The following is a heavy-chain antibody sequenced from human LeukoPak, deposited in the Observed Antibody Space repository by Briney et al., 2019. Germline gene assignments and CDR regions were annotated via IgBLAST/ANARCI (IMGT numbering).Heavy chain of an antibody. CDR3: ARHLLLWSGYEIANHDAFDI. J-gene: IGHJ3*02. V-gene: IGHV5-51*01. CDR1: GYSFTSYW. CDR2: IYPGDSDT. Sequence: GESLKISCKGSGYSFTSYWIGWVRQMPGKGLEWMGIIYPGDSDTRYSPSFQGQVTISADKSISTAYLQWSSLKASDTAMYYCARHLLLWSGYEIANHDAFDIWGQGTMVTVSS. D-gene: IGHD3-3*01.